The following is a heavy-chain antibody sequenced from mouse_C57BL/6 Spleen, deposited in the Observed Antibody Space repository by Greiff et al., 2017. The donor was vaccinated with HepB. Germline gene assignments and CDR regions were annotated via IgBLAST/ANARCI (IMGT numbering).Heavy chain of an antibody. CDR2: IWTGGGT. V-gene: IGHV2-9-1*01. Sequence: VQGVESGPGLVAPSQSLSITCTVSGFSFTSYAISWVRQPPGKGLEWLGVIWTGGGTNYNSALKSRLSISKDNSKSQVFLKMNSLQTDDTARYYWATYDYDGGAYAMDYWGQGTSVTVSS. D-gene: IGHD2-4*01. J-gene: IGHJ4*01. CDR1: GFSFTSYA. CDR3: ATYDYDGGAYAMDY.